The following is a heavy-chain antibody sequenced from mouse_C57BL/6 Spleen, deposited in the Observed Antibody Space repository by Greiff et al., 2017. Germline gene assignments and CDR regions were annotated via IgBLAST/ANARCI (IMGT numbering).Heavy chain of an antibody. CDR2: IDPSDSYT. CDR3: AGHYYGSSY. V-gene: IGHV1-59*01. J-gene: IGHJ2*01. CDR1: GYTFTSYW. Sequence: VQLQQSGAELVRPGTSVKLSCKASGYTFTSYWMHWVKQRPGQGLEWIGVIDPSDSYTNYNQKFKGKATLTVDTSSSTAYMQLSSLTSEDSAVYYCAGHYYGSSYWGQGTTLTVSS. D-gene: IGHD1-1*01.